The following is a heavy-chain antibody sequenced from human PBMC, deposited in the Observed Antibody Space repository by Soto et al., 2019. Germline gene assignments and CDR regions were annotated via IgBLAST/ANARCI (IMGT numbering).Heavy chain of an antibody. J-gene: IGHJ3*02. D-gene: IGHD1-1*01. CDR1: GGSFSGYY. CDR3: ARVPWAYAFDI. Sequence: NPSETLSLTCAVYGGSFSGYYWSWIRQPPGKGLEWIGEINHSGSTNYNPSLKSRVTISVDTSKNQFSLKLSSVTAADTAVYYCARVPWAYAFDIWGQGTMVTVSS. V-gene: IGHV4-34*01. CDR2: INHSGST.